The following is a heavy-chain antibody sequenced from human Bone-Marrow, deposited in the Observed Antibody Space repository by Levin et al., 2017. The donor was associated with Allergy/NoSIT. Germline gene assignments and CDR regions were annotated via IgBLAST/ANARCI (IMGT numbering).Heavy chain of an antibody. CDR1: GYIFNAYL. V-gene: IGHV1-2*02. D-gene: IGHD2-21*01. CDR3: ARAVVMVPNYGLDV. Sequence: ASVKVSCKASGYIFNAYLIYWVRQAPGQGLEWMGRISPQSGDANYAQKFQGRVTVTSDTSTSTVYMELNSLTSDDTAVYYCARAVVMVPNYGLDVWGQGTTVTVSS. CDR2: ISPQSGDA. J-gene: IGHJ6*02.